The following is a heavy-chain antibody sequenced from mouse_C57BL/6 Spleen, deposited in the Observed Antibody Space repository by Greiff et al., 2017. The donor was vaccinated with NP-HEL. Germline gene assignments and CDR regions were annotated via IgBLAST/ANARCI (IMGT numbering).Heavy chain of an antibody. CDR2: IDPSDSEP. J-gene: IGHJ4*01. CDR1: GYTFTSYW. V-gene: IGHV1-52*01. D-gene: IGHD2-2*01. CDR3: ARGDGYDGAMDY. Sequence: QVQLQQPGAELVRPGSSVKLSCKASGYTFTSYWMHWVKQRPIQGLEWIGNIDPSDSEPHYNQKFKDKATLTVDKSSSTAYMQLSSLTAEDSAVYYCARGDGYDGAMDYWGQGTSVTVSS.